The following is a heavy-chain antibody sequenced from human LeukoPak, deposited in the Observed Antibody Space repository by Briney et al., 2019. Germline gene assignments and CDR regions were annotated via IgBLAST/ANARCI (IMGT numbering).Heavy chain of an antibody. CDR3: ARGVSGSLDY. CDR1: GGSVSSGSYY. CDR2: IYYSGST. V-gene: IGHV4-61*01. Sequence: ASGTLSLTCTVSGGSVSSGSYYWSWIRQPPGKGLEWIGYIYYSGSTNYNPSLKSRVTISVDTSKNQFSLKLSSVTAADTAVYYCARGVSGSLDYWGQGTLVTVSS. D-gene: IGHD1-26*01. J-gene: IGHJ4*02.